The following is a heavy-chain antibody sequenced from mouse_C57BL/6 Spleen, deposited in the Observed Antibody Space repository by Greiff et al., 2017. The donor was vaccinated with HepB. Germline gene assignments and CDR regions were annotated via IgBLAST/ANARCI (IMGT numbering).Heavy chain of an antibody. CDR3: TRPYSNSGYFDV. CDR1: GYTFTDYE. D-gene: IGHD2-5*01. Sequence: QVQLKESGAELVRPGASVTLSCKASGYTFTDYEMHWVKQTPVHGLEWIGAIDPETGGTAYNQKFKGKAILTADKSSSTAYMELRSLTSEDSAVYYCTRPYSNSGYFDVWGTGTTVIVSS. V-gene: IGHV1-15*01. CDR2: IDPETGGT. J-gene: IGHJ1*03.